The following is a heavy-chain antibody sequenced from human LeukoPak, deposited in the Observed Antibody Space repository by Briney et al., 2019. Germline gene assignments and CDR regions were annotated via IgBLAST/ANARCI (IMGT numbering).Heavy chain of an antibody. Sequence: GGSLRLSCAASGFAFSSYSMNWVRQAPWKGLQWVSSITPSSNYIYYADSVKGRFTISRDNAKNSLYLQMNSLRAEDTAVYFCVRAPAYESSNYHPWYFDHWGQGTLISVSS. CDR3: VRAPAYESSNYHPWYFDH. D-gene: IGHD3-22*01. CDR1: GFAFSSYS. J-gene: IGHJ4*02. CDR2: ITPSSNYI. V-gene: IGHV3-21*01.